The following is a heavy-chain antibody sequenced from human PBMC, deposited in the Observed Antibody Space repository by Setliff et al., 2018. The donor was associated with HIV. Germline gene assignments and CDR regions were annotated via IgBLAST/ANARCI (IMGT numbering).Heavy chain of an antibody. J-gene: IGHJ5*02. V-gene: IGHV4-59*01. Sequence: PSETLSLTCRVSGGLMSGYFWSWVRQPPGKGLEWVAYIYYTGNINQNPSLKSRVTISMDSSKRQFYLKSVTAADTAVYYCAGDPWSSAHGSWGQGTLVTVSS. CDR3: AGDPWSSAHGS. CDR1: GGLMSGYF. D-gene: IGHD6-19*01. CDR2: IYYTGNI.